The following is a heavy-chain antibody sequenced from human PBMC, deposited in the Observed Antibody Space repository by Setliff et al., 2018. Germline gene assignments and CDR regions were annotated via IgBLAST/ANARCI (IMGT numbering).Heavy chain of an antibody. D-gene: IGHD2-8*01. CDR1: GYTLSNYG. Sequence: GASVKVSCKASGYTLSNYGISWVRQAPGQGLEWMGWIGAYTGNTNYAQKFQGRVTMTTDKSTRTAYMELRSLRSDDTAVYYCSRLVRYCTKTTCQSVPGAEVWGQGTLVTVSS. CDR3: SRLVRYCTKTTCQSVPGAEV. V-gene: IGHV1-18*01. CDR2: IGAYTGNT. J-gene: IGHJ4*02.